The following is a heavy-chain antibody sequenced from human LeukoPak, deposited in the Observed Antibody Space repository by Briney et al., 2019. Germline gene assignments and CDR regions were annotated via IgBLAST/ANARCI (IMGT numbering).Heavy chain of an antibody. CDR1: GYSFTSYW. J-gene: IGHJ3*02. V-gene: IGHV5-51*01. CDR2: IYPSDSDT. Sequence: GESLKISCKGSGYSFTSYWIGWVRQMPGKGLGWMGIIYPSDSDTRYSPSFQGQIIISADKSINTAYLQWSSLKASDTAMYYCARGVQLQPYDAFDIWGQGTMVTVSS. D-gene: IGHD1-1*01. CDR3: ARGVQLQPYDAFDI.